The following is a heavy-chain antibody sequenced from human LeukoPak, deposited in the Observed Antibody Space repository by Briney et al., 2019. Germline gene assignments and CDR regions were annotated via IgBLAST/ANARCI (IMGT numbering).Heavy chain of an antibody. CDR2: INPSGASA. CDR3: ARGHGSGSTNWFDP. Sequence: ASVKVSCKASGYTFTSYSIHRVRQAPGQGLEWMGIINPSGASAMYAQKFQGRVTMTRDMSTATVYLDLSSLRFDDTAVYYCARGHGSGSTNWFDPWGQGTLVTVSS. J-gene: IGHJ5*02. CDR1: GYTFTSYS. V-gene: IGHV1-46*01. D-gene: IGHD3-10*01.